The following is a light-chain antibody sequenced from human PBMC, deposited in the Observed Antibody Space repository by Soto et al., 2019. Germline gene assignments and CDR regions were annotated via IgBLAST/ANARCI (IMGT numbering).Light chain of an antibody. V-gene: IGKV1-39*01. Sequence: DIQMTQSPSSLSASVGDRVTITCRASESISRHLNWYQQKPGKAPKLLIYAASSLQNGVPSRFSGGGSGTDFSLTISNLQPEDFATYYCQQSYSTLSFTFGQGTRLEIK. CDR2: AAS. J-gene: IGKJ5*01. CDR3: QQSYSTLSFT. CDR1: ESISRH.